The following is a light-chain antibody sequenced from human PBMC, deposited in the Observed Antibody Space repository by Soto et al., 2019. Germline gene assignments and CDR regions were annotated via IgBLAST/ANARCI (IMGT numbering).Light chain of an antibody. J-gene: IGLJ3*02. CDR1: NIGSKS. CDR3: KVWDSSSDLGV. Sequence: SYELTQPPSVSVAPGKTARITCGGNNIGSKSVHWYQQKPGQAPVLVIYCDSDRPSGIPERFSGSNSGNTATLTISRVEAEDEADYYCKVWDSSSDLGVFGGGTKQTVL. CDR2: CDS. V-gene: IGLV3-21*04.